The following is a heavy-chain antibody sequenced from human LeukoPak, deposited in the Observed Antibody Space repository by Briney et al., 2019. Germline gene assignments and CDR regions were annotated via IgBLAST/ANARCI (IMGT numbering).Heavy chain of an antibody. D-gene: IGHD3-10*01. J-gene: IGHJ6*03. V-gene: IGHV4-61*02. Sequence: SETLSLTCTVSGGSISSGSYYWSWIRQPAGKGLEYIGRIYTSGSTSYNPSLKSRVTISVDTSKNQFSLKLSSVTAADTAVYYCARFRSGYYYMDVWGKGTTVTVSS. CDR2: IYTSGST. CDR1: GGSISSGSYY. CDR3: ARFRSGYYYMDV.